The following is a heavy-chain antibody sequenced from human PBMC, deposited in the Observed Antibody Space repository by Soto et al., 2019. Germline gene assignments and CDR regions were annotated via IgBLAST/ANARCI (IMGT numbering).Heavy chain of an antibody. D-gene: IGHD5-18*01. CDR2: IYYSGST. CDR3: ARDHRYGDNWAFDY. Sequence: PSETLSLTCTVSGVSISSGGYYWSWIRQHPGKGLEWIGYIYYSGSTYYNPSLKSRATISMDKSRNQISLNLRSVTVADTAVYYCARDHRYGDNWAFDYWGQGAQVTVSS. V-gene: IGHV4-31*03. J-gene: IGHJ4*02. CDR1: GVSISSGGYY.